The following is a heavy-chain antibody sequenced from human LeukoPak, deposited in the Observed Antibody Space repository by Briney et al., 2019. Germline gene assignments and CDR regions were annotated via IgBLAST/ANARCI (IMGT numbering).Heavy chain of an antibody. Sequence: PSETQSLTCAVYGGSFIGNYWTWIRQPPGKGLEWIGEINHSGNTNYNPSLKSRVTISVDTSKNQFSLKLSSVTAADTAVYYCAGLRLLIVVVPAAIHLVDGMDDWGQGTTVTVSS. V-gene: IGHV4-34*01. CDR3: AGLRLLIVVVPAAIHLVDGMDD. CDR2: INHSGNT. J-gene: IGHJ6*02. D-gene: IGHD2-2*01. CDR1: GGSFIGNY.